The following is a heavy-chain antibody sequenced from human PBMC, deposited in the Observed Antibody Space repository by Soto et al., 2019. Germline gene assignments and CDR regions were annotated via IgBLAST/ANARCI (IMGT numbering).Heavy chain of an antibody. CDR3: ARSQGGSSSLDIYYYYYYGMDV. Sequence: QVQLVQSGAEVKKPGSSVKVSCKAPGGTFSTYAISWVRQAPGQGLEWMGGVIPICGTPKYAQKFQGRVTTTADESTSTGYMELRSLRSEDTAVYYCARSQGGSSSLDIYYYYYYGMDVWGQGTTVTVSS. D-gene: IGHD2-15*01. CDR1: GGTFSTYA. V-gene: IGHV1-69*01. CDR2: VIPICGTP. J-gene: IGHJ6*02.